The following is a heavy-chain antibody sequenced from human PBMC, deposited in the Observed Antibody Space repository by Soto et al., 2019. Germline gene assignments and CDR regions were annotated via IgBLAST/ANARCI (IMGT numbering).Heavy chain of an antibody. D-gene: IGHD2-15*01. CDR2: INHSGST. J-gene: IGHJ6*02. Sequence: ETLSLTCAVYGGSFSGYYWSWIRQPPGKGLEWIGEINHSGSTNYNPSLKSRVTISVDTSKNQFSLKLSSVTAADTAVYYCAKSIPTIVVVVPSNGMDVWGQGTTVTVSS. CDR1: GGSFSGYY. CDR3: AKSIPTIVVVVPSNGMDV. V-gene: IGHV4-34*01.